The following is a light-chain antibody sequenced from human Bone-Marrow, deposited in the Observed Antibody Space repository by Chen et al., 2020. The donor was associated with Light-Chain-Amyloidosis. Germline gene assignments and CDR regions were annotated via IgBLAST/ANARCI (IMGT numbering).Light chain of an antibody. CDR1: SSDVGSYNL. J-gene: IGLJ3*02. Sequence: QPALTQPVSVPGSPGQSITFPCTGTSSDVGSYNLVAWYQQHPGKAPKLMIYEGSKRPSGVSNRFSGSKSGNTASLTISGLQAEDEADYYCCSYAGSSTWVFGGGTKLTVL. CDR2: EGS. V-gene: IGLV2-23*01. CDR3: CSYAGSSTWV.